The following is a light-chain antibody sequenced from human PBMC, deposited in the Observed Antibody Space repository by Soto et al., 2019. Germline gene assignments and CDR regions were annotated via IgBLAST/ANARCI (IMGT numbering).Light chain of an antibody. Sequence: DIQLTQSPSFLSASVGDRVTITCRASQGISSYLAWYQQKPGKAPKLLIYKASSLESGVPSRFSGSGSGTEFTLTISSLQSEDFAVYYCQQYNNWPLTFGQGTRLENK. V-gene: IGKV1-9*01. CDR1: QGISSY. CDR3: QQYNNWPLT. CDR2: KAS. J-gene: IGKJ5*01.